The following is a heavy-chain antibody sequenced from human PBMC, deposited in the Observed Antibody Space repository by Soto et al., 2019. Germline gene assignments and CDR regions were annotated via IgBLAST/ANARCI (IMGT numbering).Heavy chain of an antibody. CDR1: GGSFSGYY. D-gene: IGHD3-10*01. CDR3: ARDQITMVRGVITYYYYYGMDV. CDR2: INHSGST. J-gene: IGHJ6*02. Sequence: ASETLSLTCAVSGGSFSGYYWSWIRQPPGKGLEWIGEINHSGSTNYNPSLKSRVTISVDTSKNQFSLKLSSVTAADTAVYYCARDQITMVRGVITYYYYYGMDVWGQGTTVTVSS. V-gene: IGHV4-34*01.